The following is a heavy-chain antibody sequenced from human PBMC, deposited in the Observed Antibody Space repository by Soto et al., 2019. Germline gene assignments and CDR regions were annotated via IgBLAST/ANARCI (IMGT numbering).Heavy chain of an antibody. J-gene: IGHJ6*02. CDR1: GFTFSSYA. D-gene: IGHD3-22*01. CDR3: AKDSLLYYYDSSGYPMSYYGMDV. CDR2: ISGSGGST. V-gene: IGHV3-23*01. Sequence: HPGGSLRLSCAASGFTFSSYAMSWVRQAPGKGLEWVSAISGSGGSTYYADSVKGRFTISRDNSKNTLYLQMNSLRAEDTAVYYSAKDSLLYYYDSSGYPMSYYGMDVWGQGTTVTVSS.